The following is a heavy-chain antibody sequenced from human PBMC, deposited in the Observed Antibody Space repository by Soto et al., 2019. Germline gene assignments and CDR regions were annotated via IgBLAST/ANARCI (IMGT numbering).Heavy chain of an antibody. CDR3: ARGGNYAGYYYYMDV. V-gene: IGHV4-4*02. CDR1: SGSISSSNW. D-gene: IGHD1-7*01. Sequence: SETLSLTCAVSSGSISSSNWWSWVRQPPGKGLEWIGEIYHSGSTNYNPSLKSRVTISVDKSKNQFSLKLSSVTAADTAVYYCARGGNYAGYYYYMDVWGKGTTVTVSS. J-gene: IGHJ6*03. CDR2: IYHSGST.